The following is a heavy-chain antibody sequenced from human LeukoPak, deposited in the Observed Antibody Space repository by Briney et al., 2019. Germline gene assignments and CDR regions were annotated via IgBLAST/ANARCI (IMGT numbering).Heavy chain of an antibody. CDR3: ARAPRTVTIPYYFDY. J-gene: IGHJ4*02. V-gene: IGHV4-61*02. Sequence: SETLSLTCTVSGGSIRSGSYYWSWIRQPAGKGLEWIGRIYTSGSTNYNPSLKSRVTISLDTSKNQFSLKLSSVTAADTAVYYCARAPRTVTIPYYFDYWGQGTLVTVSS. D-gene: IGHD4-17*01. CDR2: IYTSGST. CDR1: GGSIRSGSYY.